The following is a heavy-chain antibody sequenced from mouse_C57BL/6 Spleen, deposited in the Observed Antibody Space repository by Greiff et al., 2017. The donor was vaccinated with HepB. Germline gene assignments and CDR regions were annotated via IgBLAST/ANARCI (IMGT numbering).Heavy chain of an antibody. D-gene: IGHD1-1*01. J-gene: IGHJ2*01. Sequence: QVQLQQSGAELARPGASVKLSCKASGYTFTSYGIRWVKQRTGQGLGWIGEIYPRSGNTYYDEKFKGKATRTADKSSSTAYMELRSLTSEDSAVYFCARWDYGSSGYYFDYWGQGTTLTVSS. CDR1: GYTFTSYG. V-gene: IGHV1-81*01. CDR2: IYPRSGNT. CDR3: ARWDYGSSGYYFDY.